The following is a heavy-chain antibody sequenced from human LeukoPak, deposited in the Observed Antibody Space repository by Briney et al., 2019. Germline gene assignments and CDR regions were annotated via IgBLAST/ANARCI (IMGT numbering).Heavy chain of an antibody. CDR3: AARNRGAFDI. J-gene: IGHJ3*02. V-gene: IGHV1-69*05. D-gene: IGHD1-14*01. CDR1: GGTFSSYA. Sequence: ASVKVSCKASGGTFSSYAISWVRQAPGQGLEWMGGIIPIFGTANYAQKFQGRVTITTDKSTSTAYMELSSLRSEDTAVYYCAARNRGAFDIWGQGTMVTVSS. CDR2: IIPIFGTA.